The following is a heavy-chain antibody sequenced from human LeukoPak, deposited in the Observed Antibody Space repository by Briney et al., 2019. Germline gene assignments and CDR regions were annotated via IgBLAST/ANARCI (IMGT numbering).Heavy chain of an antibody. V-gene: IGHV4-4*07. CDR3: AGTTGYCYYGMDV. Sequence: AETLSLTCSVSGGFHSILYWRWIRQPAGKGLEWIGRIYTSSSTNYNPSLKSRVTMSVDTSKNQFSLKLSSVTAADTAVYYCAGTTGYCYYGMDVWGQGTTVTVSS. D-gene: IGHD4-17*01. J-gene: IGHJ6*02. CDR2: IYTSSST. CDR1: GGFHSILY.